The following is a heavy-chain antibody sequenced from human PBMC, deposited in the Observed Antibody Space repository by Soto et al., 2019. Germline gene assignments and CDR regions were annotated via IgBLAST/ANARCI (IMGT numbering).Heavy chain of an antibody. D-gene: IGHD1-1*01. J-gene: IGHJ3*02. Sequence: EVQLLESWGGLVQPGGSLRLSCAASGFTFIHYAMNLVRQAPGKGLECVSAISGTGGRTAYADSVKGRFTISRDNSTNTLYLPMNGLRAEDTAVYYCAKDRVSRGTTSLLPDAFDIWGQGTMVTVSS. CDR3: AKDRVSRGTTSLLPDAFDI. CDR2: ISGTGGRT. CDR1: GFTFIHYA. V-gene: IGHV3-23*01.